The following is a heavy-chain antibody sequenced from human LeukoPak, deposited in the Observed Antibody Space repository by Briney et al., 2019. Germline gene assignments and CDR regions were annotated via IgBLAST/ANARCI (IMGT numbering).Heavy chain of an antibody. D-gene: IGHD3-10*01. V-gene: IGHV4-59*01. J-gene: IGHJ4*02. CDR1: GGSFSGYY. Sequence: SETLSLTCAVYGGSFSGYYWNWIRQPPGKGLEWIGYIYYSGSTNYNPSLKSRVTISVDTSKNQFSLKLSSVTAADTAVYYCARVISVAFGSGSYYNGFDYWGQGTLVTVSS. CDR3: ARVISVAFGSGSYYNGFDY. CDR2: IYYSGST.